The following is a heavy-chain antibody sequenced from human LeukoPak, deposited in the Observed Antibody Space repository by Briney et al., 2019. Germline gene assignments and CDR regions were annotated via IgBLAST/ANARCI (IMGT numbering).Heavy chain of an antibody. V-gene: IGHV3-20*01. Sequence: GGSLRLSCATSGFTFEDHGLSWVRQAPGKGLELVSGINWNSGSKRYAASVKGRFTISRDNARNSVYLEMTSLRVEDTAFYHCVRHFNSVATMQIDYWGQGILVSVSS. CDR2: INWNSGSK. J-gene: IGHJ4*02. CDR1: GFTFEDHG. CDR3: VRHFNSVATMQIDY. D-gene: IGHD5-12*01.